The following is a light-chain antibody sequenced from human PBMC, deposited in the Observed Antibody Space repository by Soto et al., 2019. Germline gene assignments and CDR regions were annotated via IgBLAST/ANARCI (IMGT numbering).Light chain of an antibody. Sequence: EIVMTQSPATLSVSPGERATLSCRASQSVSSNLAWYQQKPGQAPRLLISGASTRATGIPARFSGSGSGTEFTLTISSLQSEDVAVYYCQQYNNWWTFGQGTKVEIK. V-gene: IGKV3-15*01. CDR2: GAS. CDR3: QQYNNWWT. J-gene: IGKJ1*01. CDR1: QSVSSN.